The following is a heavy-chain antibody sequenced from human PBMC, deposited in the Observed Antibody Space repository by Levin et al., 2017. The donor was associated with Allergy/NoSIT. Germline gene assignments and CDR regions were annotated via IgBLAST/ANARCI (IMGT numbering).Heavy chain of an antibody. Sequence: PSETLSLTCAVSGGSISSGGYSWSWIRQPPGKGLEWIGYIYHSGSTYYNPSLKSRVTISVDRSKNQFSLKLSSVTAADTAVYYCARAGSAEFFDYWGQGTLVTVSS. CDR1: GGSISSGGYS. V-gene: IGHV4-30-2*01. CDR3: ARAGSAEFFDY. CDR2: IYHSGST. D-gene: IGHD3-10*01. J-gene: IGHJ4*02.